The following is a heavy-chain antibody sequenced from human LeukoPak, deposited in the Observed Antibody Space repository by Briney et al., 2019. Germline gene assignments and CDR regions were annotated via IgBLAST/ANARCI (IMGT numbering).Heavy chain of an antibody. CDR1: GGSFSGYY. Sequence: SETLSLTCAVYGGSFSGYYWNWSRQPPGKGLEWIGEINHSGSTNYNPSLKSRVTISVDTSKNQFSLKLSSVTAADTAVYYCARAKTFPRWNEAWNAFDVWGQGTMVTVSS. CDR3: ARAKTFPRWNEAWNAFDV. CDR2: INHSGST. V-gene: IGHV4-34*01. J-gene: IGHJ3*01. D-gene: IGHD1-1*01.